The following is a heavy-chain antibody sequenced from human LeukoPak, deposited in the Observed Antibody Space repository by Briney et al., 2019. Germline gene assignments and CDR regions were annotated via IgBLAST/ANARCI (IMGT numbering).Heavy chain of an antibody. D-gene: IGHD3-22*01. CDR2: INPNSGGT. Sequence: ASVKVSCKASGYTFTSYYMHWVRQAPGQGLEWMGWINPNSGGTNYAQKFQGWVTMTRDTSISTAYMELSRLRSDDTAVYYCAGDIGYDSSGYLFDYWGQGTLVTVSS. CDR3: AGDIGYDSSGYLFDY. J-gene: IGHJ4*02. CDR1: GYTFTSYY. V-gene: IGHV1-2*04.